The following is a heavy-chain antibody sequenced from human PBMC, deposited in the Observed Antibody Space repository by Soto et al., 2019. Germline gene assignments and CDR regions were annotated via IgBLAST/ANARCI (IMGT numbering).Heavy chain of an antibody. CDR2: ISAHSGDT. CDR3: ARAITIKFVPPPY. D-gene: IGHD3-9*01. V-gene: IGHV1-18*01. CDR1: GYTFSNYA. Sequence: QVNLVQSGAEVKKPGASVKVSCKASGYTFSNYALTWVRRAPGQGLEWMGWISAHSGDTNYAQKFQGRVTMTTDTPTSPPYLELRSLAADASAVYLGARAITIKFVPPPYWGKVPLATV. J-gene: IGHJ4*01.